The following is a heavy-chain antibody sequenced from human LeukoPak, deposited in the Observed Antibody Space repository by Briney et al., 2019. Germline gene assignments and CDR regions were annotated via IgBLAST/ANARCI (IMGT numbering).Heavy chain of an antibody. D-gene: IGHD3-16*02. CDR3: AKDAGDPVVMGPYYYYYGMDV. CDR2: ISYDGSNK. Sequence: QPGRSLRLSCAASGFTFSSYGMHWVRQAPGKGLEWVAVISYDGSNKYYADSVKGRFTISRDNSKNTLYLQMNSLRAEDTAVHYCAKDAGDPVVMGPYYYYYGMDVWGQGTTVTVSS. CDR1: GFTFSSYG. J-gene: IGHJ6*02. V-gene: IGHV3-30*18.